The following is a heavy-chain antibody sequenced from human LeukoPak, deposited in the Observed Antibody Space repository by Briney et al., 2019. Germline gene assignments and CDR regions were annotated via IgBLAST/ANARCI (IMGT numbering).Heavy chain of an antibody. D-gene: IGHD6-19*01. CDR2: IYYSGST. V-gene: IGHV4-59*01. CDR1: GGSISSYY. CDR3: ARSSYSSGGGWFDP. Sequence: PSETLSLTCTGSGGSISSYYRSGIRQPPGKGLEGIGYIYYSGSTNYNPSLKSRVTISVDTSKNQFSLKLSSVTAADTAVYYCARSSYSSGGGWFDPWGQGTLVTVSS. J-gene: IGHJ5*02.